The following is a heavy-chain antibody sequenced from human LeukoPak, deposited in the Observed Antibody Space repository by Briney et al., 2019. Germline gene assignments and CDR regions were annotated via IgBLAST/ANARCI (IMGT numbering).Heavy chain of an antibody. D-gene: IGHD3-22*01. V-gene: IGHV3-7*01. CDR3: ARNHYYDSSGYPGGIDY. CDR1: GFTFSRYA. CDR2: IKQDGSEK. Sequence: GGSLRLSCAASGFTFSRYAMSWVRQAPGKGLEWVASIKQDGSEKYFVDSVKGRFTISRDNAKNSLYLQMNSLRVEDTAVHYCARNHYYDSSGYPGGIDYWGQGTLVTVSS. J-gene: IGHJ4*02.